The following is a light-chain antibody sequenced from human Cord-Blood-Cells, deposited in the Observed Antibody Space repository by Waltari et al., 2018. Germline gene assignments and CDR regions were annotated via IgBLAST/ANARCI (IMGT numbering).Light chain of an antibody. CDR1: QGIRND. J-gene: IGKJ1*01. Sequence: AIQMTQSPSSLSASVGDRVTITYRASQGIRNDLGWYQQKPGKAPKLLIYAASSLQSGVPSRFSGSGSGTDFTLTISSLLPEDFATYYCRQDYNYPWTFGQGTKVEIK. CDR3: RQDYNYPWT. V-gene: IGKV1-6*01. CDR2: AAS.